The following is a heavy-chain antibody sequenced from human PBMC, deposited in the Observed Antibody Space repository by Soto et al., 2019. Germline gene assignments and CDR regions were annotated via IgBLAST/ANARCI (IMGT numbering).Heavy chain of an antibody. CDR1: GGTFSSYA. CDR2: IIPIFGTA. Sequence: QVQLVQSGAEVKKPGSSVKVSCKASGGTFSSYAISWVRQAPGQGLEWMGGIIPIFGTANYAQKFQGRVTITADKSTSTADRELGSLRPEDTAVYYCASEGSGYDIRAPYYFDYWGQGTLVTVYS. V-gene: IGHV1-69*06. CDR3: ASEGSGYDIRAPYYFDY. J-gene: IGHJ4*02. D-gene: IGHD5-12*01.